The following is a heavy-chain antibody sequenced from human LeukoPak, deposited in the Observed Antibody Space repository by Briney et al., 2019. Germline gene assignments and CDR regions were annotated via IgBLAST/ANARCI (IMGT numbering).Heavy chain of an antibody. CDR3: ARLSLYSGYDEDY. CDR2: IIPIFGTA. D-gene: IGHD5-12*01. CDR1: GGTFSSYA. Sequence: SVKVSCKASGGTFSSYAISWVRQAPGQGLEWMGGIIPIFGTANYAQKFQGRVTITADEYTSTAYMELSSLRSEDTAVYYCARLSLYSGYDEDYWGQGTLVTVSS. V-gene: IGHV1-69*13. J-gene: IGHJ4*02.